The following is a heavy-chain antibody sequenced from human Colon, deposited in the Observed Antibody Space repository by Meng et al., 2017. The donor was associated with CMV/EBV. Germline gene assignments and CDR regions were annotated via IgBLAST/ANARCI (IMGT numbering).Heavy chain of an antibody. CDR2: IYSGGDDT. D-gene: IGHD3-10*01. CDR1: GFTFRNYW. V-gene: IGHV3-23*03. CDR3: ASSRGPGGYFYGMDT. J-gene: IGHJ6*02. Sequence: GGSLRLSCVASGFTFRNYWMHWVRQSPGKGLEWVSLIYSGGDDTYYADSVKGRFTISRDNAKNMLYLQMNSLRAEDTAVYYCASSRGPGGYFYGMDTWGQGTTVTVSS.